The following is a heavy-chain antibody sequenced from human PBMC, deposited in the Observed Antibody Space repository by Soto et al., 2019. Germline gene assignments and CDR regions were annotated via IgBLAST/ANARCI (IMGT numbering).Heavy chain of an antibody. CDR1: GDTITSFS. CDR3: EGESGKNWSYEAY. CDR2: ISTTGNT. Sequence: ASETLSLTCTVSGDTITSFSWNWIRQSAGKGLEWIGRISTTGNTHYNPSLESRVTMSLDTSKNQFSLKLTSVTAADTAVYYCEGESGKNWSYEAYWGQGTLVTVSS. J-gene: IGHJ4*02. V-gene: IGHV4-4*07. D-gene: IGHD1-7*01.